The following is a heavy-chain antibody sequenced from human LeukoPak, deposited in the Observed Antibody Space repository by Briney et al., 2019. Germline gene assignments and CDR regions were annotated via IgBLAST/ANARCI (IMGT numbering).Heavy chain of an antibody. CDR3: ARATRVRGANYMDV. CDR1: GGSFSGYY. V-gene: IGHV4-34*01. J-gene: IGHJ6*03. D-gene: IGHD3-10*01. Sequence: PSETLSLTCAVYGGSFSGYYWSWIRQPPGKGLEWIGEINHSGSTNYNPSLKSRVTISVDMSKNQFSLKLSSVTAADTAVYYCARATRVRGANYMDVWGKGTTVTISS. CDR2: INHSGST.